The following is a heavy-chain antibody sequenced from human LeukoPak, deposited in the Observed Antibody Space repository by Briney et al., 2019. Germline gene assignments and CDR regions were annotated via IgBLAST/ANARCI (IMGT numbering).Heavy chain of an antibody. CDR1: GYTFTDSY. Sequence: GASVKVSCKASGYTFTDSYMHWVRQAPGHGLEYLAWINLKSGDAKYAQKFQGRVSMTRDTSISTVYMDLGSLRSDDTAVYYCAREGRHCGCDCYSFDSWGQGTLVTVSS. J-gene: IGHJ4*02. D-gene: IGHD2-21*02. V-gene: IGHV1-2*02. CDR2: INLKSGDA. CDR3: AREGRHCGCDCYSFDS.